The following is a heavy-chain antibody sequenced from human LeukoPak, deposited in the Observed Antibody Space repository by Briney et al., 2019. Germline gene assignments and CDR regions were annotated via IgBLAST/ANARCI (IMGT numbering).Heavy chain of an antibody. CDR2: ITPIFGTA. D-gene: IGHD1-26*01. V-gene: IGHV1-69*13. J-gene: IGHJ4*02. CDR3: ARSEWELTLDY. CDR1: GGTFSSYD. Sequence: ASVKVSCKASGGTFSSYDISWVRQAPGQGLEWMGEITPIFGTANYAHKFQGRVTIIADESTSTAYMELSSLRYEDTAVYYCARSEWELTLDYWGQGTLLTVSS.